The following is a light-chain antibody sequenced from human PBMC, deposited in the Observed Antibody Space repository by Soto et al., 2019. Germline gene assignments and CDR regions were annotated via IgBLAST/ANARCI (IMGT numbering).Light chain of an antibody. V-gene: IGLV2-23*02. Sequence: QSALTQPASVSGSPGQSITISCTGTSSDVGSYNLVSWYQQHPGKAPKLMIYEVSKRPSGVSNRFSGSKSGNTASLTISGLQAEDEADYYCCSYAGSSTFWVFGGGTKLPS. CDR3: CSYAGSSTFWV. J-gene: IGLJ3*02. CDR2: EVS. CDR1: SSDVGSYNL.